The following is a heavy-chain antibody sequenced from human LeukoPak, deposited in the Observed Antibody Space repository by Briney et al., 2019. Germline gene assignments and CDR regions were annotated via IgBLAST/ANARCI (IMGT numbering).Heavy chain of an antibody. D-gene: IGHD5-18*01. J-gene: IGHJ4*02. CDR2: IRYDGSNK. Sequence: GGSLRLSCAASRFNFNNYGMHWVRQAPGKGLEWVAFIRYDGSNKYYADSVKGRFTISRDNSKNTLYLQMNSLRPEDTAVYYCARDDTAMVRYFDYWGQGTLVTVSS. CDR3: ARDDTAMVRYFDY. V-gene: IGHV3-30*02. CDR1: RFNFNNYG.